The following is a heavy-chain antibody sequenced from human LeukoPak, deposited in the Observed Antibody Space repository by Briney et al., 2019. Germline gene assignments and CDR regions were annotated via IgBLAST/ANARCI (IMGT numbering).Heavy chain of an antibody. CDR1: GFTFSSYS. Sequence: GGSQRLSCAASGFTFSSYSMNWVRQAPGKGLEWVSSISSSSSYIYYADSVKGRFTISRDNAKNSLYLQMNSLRAEDTAVYYCARGRLYYYDSSGYSTFDYWGQGTLVTVSS. V-gene: IGHV3-21*01. CDR2: ISSSSSYI. D-gene: IGHD3-22*01. J-gene: IGHJ4*02. CDR3: ARGRLYYYDSSGYSTFDY.